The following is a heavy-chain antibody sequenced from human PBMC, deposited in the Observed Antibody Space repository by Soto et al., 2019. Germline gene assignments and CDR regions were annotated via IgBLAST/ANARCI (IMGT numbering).Heavy chain of an antibody. J-gene: IGHJ4*02. CDR1: GFIFSSYS. CDR2: ISSSGSHA. Sequence: EVQLVESGGGLVKPGGSLRLSCAASGFIFSSYSMNWVRQAPGKGLVWVSCISSSGSHAYYADSVKGRFTISRDNAKESLYLQMNSLRAEDTAVYYCARDRDGYNPVDYWCQGTLVTVSS. D-gene: IGHD1-1*01. V-gene: IGHV3-21*01. CDR3: ARDRDGYNPVDY.